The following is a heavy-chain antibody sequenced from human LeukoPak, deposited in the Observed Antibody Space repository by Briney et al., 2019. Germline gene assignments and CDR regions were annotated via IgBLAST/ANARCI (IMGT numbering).Heavy chain of an antibody. J-gene: IGHJ4*02. D-gene: IGHD3-9*01. CDR3: ARDSSDILTGLTPFDY. V-gene: IGHV3-48*03. Sequence: PGGSLRLSCAASGFTFSSYEMNWLRQAPGKGLDWVSYISSDGVTKYYADSVKGRFTISRDNAKKSLYLQMSSLRAEDTAVYYCARDSSDILTGLTPFDYWGQGTLVTVSS. CDR1: GFTFSSYE. CDR2: ISSDGVTK.